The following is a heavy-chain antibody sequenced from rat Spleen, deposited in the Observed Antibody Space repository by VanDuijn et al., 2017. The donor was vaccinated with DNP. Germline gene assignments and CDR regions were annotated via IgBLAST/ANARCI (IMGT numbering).Heavy chain of an antibody. D-gene: IGHD1-9*01. CDR3: ARRTYYGYNWYFDF. CDR2: INKDSSTI. V-gene: IGHV4-2*01. J-gene: IGHJ1*01. CDR1: GFTFSKSA. Sequence: EVQLVESGGGLVQPGRSLKISCVASGFTFSKSAMAWVRQAPGKGLEWIGEINKDSSTINYRPSLKDKFTISRDNAQNTLYLQMSKLGSEDTAIYYCARRTYYGYNWYFDFWGPGTMVTVSS.